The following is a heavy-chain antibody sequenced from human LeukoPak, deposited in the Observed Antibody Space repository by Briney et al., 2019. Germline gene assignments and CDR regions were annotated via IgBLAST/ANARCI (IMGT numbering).Heavy chain of an antibody. CDR1: GGSISSYY. CDR2: IYYSGST. D-gene: IGHD7-27*01. J-gene: IGHJ3*02. V-gene: IGHV4-59*01. Sequence: PSETLSLTCTVSGGSISSYYWSWIRQPPGKGLEWIGYIYYSGSTNYNPSLKSRVTISVDTSKNQSSLKLSSVTAADTAVYYCARRTWGAFDIWGQGTMVTVSS. CDR3: ARRTWGAFDI.